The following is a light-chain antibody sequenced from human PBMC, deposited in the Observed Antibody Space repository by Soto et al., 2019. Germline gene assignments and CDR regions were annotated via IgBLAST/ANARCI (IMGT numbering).Light chain of an antibody. V-gene: IGLV2-14*01. CDR1: SSDIGAYDY. CDR2: EVN. CDR3: FSFTTTSTNV. J-gene: IGLJ1*01. Sequence: QSALGQPASLSGSPGHSITISCTGTSSDIGAYDYVSWFQQHPGKAPKLMISEVNNRPSGVSNRFSGSKSGNTAYLTISGLQVEDEAESFCFSFTTTSTNVFGTGTKVTVL.